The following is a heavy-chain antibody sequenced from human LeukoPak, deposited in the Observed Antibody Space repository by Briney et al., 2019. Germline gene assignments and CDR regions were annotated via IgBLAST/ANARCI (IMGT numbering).Heavy chain of an antibody. CDR1: GYSISSGYY. V-gene: IGHV4-38-2*01. D-gene: IGHD2-2*01. J-gene: IGHJ5*02. Sequence: SETLSLTCSVSGYSISSGYYWGWIRQPPGKGLEWIGEINHSGSTNYNPSLKSRVTLSVDTSKNQFSLKLSSVTAADTAVYYCARIVVPATGGWFDPWGQGTLVTVSS. CDR3: ARIVVPATGGWFDP. CDR2: INHSGST.